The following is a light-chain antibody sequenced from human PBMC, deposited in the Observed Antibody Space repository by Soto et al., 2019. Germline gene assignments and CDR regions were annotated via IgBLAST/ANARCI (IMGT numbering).Light chain of an antibody. V-gene: IGKV3-15*01. CDR1: QSLSTH. Sequence: EIVMTQSPATLSVSPGERATLSCRASQSLSTHLAWYQQKPGQAPRLLIYAASTRATGIPARFSGSGSGTGFTLTISSLQSEDFAVYFCQQYNNWTRTFGQGTKVDIK. CDR2: AAS. CDR3: QQYNNWTRT. J-gene: IGKJ1*01.